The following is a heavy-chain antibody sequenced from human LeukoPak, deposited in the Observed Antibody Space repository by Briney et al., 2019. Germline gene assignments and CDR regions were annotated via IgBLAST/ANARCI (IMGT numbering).Heavy chain of an antibody. J-gene: IGHJ5*02. V-gene: IGHV1-46*01. Sequence: ASVKVSCKASGYTFTSYYMHWVRQAPGQGLEWMGIINPNGGSTSYAQKFQGRVTMTRDMSTSTVYMELSSLRSEDTAVYYCARDTDYDSSEGNWFDPWGQGTLVTVSS. D-gene: IGHD3-22*01. CDR3: ARDTDYDSSEGNWFDP. CDR1: GYTFTSYY. CDR2: INPNGGST.